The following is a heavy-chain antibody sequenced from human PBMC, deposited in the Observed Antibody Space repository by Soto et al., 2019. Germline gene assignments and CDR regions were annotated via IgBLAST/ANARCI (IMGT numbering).Heavy chain of an antibody. CDR1: GGTFSSYA. J-gene: IGHJ4*02. CDR2: ISGSGGTA. Sequence: EASVKVSCKASGGTFSSYAISWVRQAPGKGLEWVAGISGSGGTANYADSVKGRFTLSRDNSENTVSLQMNSLRDEDSAAYYCATTGPYWGQGTLVTVSS. V-gene: IGHV3-23*01. CDR3: ATTGPY.